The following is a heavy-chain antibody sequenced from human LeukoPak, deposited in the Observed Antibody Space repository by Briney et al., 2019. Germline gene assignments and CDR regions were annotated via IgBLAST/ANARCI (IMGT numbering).Heavy chain of an antibody. CDR1: GYIFTAYD. V-gene: IGHV1-2*06. Sequence: ASVKVSCKASGYIFTAYDLHWVRQAPGRGLEWIGPIIPNSGATNYAQNFQGRVTLTRDTSISTTSMELSRLSPDDTAIYYCARGISGGFDIWGQGTMVTVSS. CDR3: ARGISGGFDI. J-gene: IGHJ3*02. D-gene: IGHD2-21*01. CDR2: IIPNSGAT.